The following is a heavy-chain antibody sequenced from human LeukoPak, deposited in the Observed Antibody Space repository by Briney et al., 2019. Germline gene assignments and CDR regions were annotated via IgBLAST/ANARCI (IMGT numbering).Heavy chain of an antibody. CDR3: ARLGGVRYFDWLLSERYGMDV. V-gene: IGHV4-59*08. Sequence: SETLSLTCTVSGGSISSYYWSWIRQLPGKGLEWIGYIYYSGCTNYNPSLKSRVTISVDTSKNQFSLKLSSVTAADTAVYYCARLGGVRYFDWLLSERYGMDVWGQGTTVTVSS. CDR1: GGSISSYY. CDR2: IYYSGCT. J-gene: IGHJ6*02. D-gene: IGHD3-9*01.